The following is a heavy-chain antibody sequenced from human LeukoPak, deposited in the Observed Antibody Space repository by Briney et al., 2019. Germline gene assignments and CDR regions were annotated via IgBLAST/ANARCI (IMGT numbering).Heavy chain of an antibody. J-gene: IGHJ4*02. CDR2: IYYSGST. CDR3: ARDSGTVVDY. D-gene: IGHD1-26*01. CDR1: GGSISSSSYY. V-gene: IGHV4-39*07. Sequence: SETLSLTCTVSGGSISSSSYYWGWIRQPPGKGLEWIGSIYYSGSTYYNPSLKSRVTISVDTSKNQFSLKLSSVTAADTAVYYCARDSGTVVDYWGQGTLVTVSS.